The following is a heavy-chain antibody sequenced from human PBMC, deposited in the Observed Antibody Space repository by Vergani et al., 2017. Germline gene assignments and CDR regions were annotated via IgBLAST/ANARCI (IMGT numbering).Heavy chain of an antibody. V-gene: IGHV5-51*01. CDR1: EYSFGNYW. CDR3: ARHTTYTDS. D-gene: IGHD1-1*01. Sequence: EVELVQSGPEMRKPGESLKISCKRSEYSFGNYWIGWVRQMPGKGLEWMGIIFPADSDTRYSPSFQGHVTISADKSISTAFLQWDSLKASDTALYYCARHTTYTDSWGQGTLVTVSS. J-gene: IGHJ4*02. CDR2: IFPADSDT.